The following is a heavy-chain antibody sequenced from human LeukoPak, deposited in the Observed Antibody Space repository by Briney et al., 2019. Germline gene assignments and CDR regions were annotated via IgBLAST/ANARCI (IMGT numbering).Heavy chain of an antibody. V-gene: IGHV1-69*04. CDR3: ARDQVDPDIVVVVAALPYGMDV. Sequence: SVKVSCKASGYTFTGYYMHWVRQAPGQGLEWMGRIIPILGIANYAQKFQGRVTITADKSTSTAYMELSSLRSEDTAVYYCARDQVDPDIVVVVAALPYGMDVWGQGTTVTVSS. J-gene: IGHJ6*02. D-gene: IGHD2-15*01. CDR2: IIPILGIA. CDR1: GYTFTGYY.